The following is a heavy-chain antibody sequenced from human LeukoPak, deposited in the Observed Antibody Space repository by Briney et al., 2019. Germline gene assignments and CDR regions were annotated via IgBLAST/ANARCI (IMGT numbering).Heavy chain of an antibody. CDR3: ARGAVAGDAFDI. CDR1: GFTFSSYG. J-gene: IGHJ3*02. V-gene: IGHV3-33*01. CDR2: IWYDGSNK. D-gene: IGHD6-19*01. Sequence: GGPLRLSCAASGFTFSSYGMHWVRQAPGKGLEWVAVIWYDGSNKYYADSVKGRFTISRDNSKNTLYLQMNSLRAEDTAVYYCARGAVAGDAFDIWGQGTMVTVSS.